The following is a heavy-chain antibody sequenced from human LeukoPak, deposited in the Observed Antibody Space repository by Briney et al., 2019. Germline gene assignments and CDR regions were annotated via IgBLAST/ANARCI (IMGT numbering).Heavy chain of an antibody. J-gene: IGHJ6*02. D-gene: IGHD6-19*01. CDR3: AKDQEWLANYYGMDV. V-gene: IGHV3-30*18. Sequence: GGSLRLSCVASGFTFSSYGMHWVRQAPGKGLEWVAVISYDGSNKYYADSVKGRFTISRDNSKNTLYLQMDSLRAEDTAVYYCAKDQEWLANYYGMDVWGQGTTVTVSS. CDR2: ISYDGSNK. CDR1: GFTFSSYG.